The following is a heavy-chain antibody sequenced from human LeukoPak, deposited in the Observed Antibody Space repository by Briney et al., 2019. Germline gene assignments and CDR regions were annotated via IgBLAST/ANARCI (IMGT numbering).Heavy chain of an antibody. J-gene: IGHJ4*02. Sequence: GGSLRLSCAASGFTFSNAWMSWVRQAPGKGLEWVGRIKSKTDGGTTDYAAPVKGRFTISRDDSKNTLYLQMNSLKTEDTAVYYCAKEERGYSYGQFDYWGQGTLVTVSS. CDR3: AKEERGYSYGQFDY. D-gene: IGHD5-18*01. V-gene: IGHV3-15*01. CDR1: GFTFSNAW. CDR2: IKSKTDGGTT.